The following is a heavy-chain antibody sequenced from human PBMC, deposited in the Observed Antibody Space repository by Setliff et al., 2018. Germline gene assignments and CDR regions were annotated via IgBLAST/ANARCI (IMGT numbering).Heavy chain of an antibody. Sequence: PSETLSLTCNVSGVSISSHYWTWIRQPPGKGLEWIGYIYYRGGSNYNPSLKSRVTMSVDMSKNQVSLKLSSVTAADTAVYYCARAPRNFGVVINYYYYYYGMDVWGQGTTVTVSS. CDR1: GVSISSHY. CDR3: ARAPRNFGVVINYYYYYYGMDV. V-gene: IGHV4-59*11. D-gene: IGHD3-3*01. J-gene: IGHJ6*02. CDR2: IYYRGGS.